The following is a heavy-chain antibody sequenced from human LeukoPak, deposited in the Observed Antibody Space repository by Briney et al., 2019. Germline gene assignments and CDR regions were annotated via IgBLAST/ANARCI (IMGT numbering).Heavy chain of an antibody. CDR3: AGVITMVRGVIIKLFDY. D-gene: IGHD3-10*01. CDR2: INHSGST. CDR1: GGSFSGYY. V-gene: IGHV4-34*01. J-gene: IGHJ4*02. Sequence: SETLSLTCAVYGGSFSGYYWSWIRQPPGKGLEWIGEINHSGSTNYNPSLKSRVTISVDTFKNQFSLKLSSVTAADTAVYYCAGVITMVRGVIIKLFDYWGQGTLVTVSS.